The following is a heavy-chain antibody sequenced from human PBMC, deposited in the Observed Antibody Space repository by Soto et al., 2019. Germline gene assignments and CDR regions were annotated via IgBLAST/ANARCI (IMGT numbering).Heavy chain of an antibody. CDR1: GYTFTSYG. CDR3: ATVPIRQYCSGGSCPGDYFDY. J-gene: IGHJ4*02. CDR2: ISAYNGNT. D-gene: IGHD2-15*01. Sequence: GASVKVSCKASGYTFTSYGISWVRQAPGQGLEWMGWISAYNGNTNYAQKLQGRVTMTTDTSTSTAYMELRSLRSDDTAVYYCATVPIRQYCSGGSCPGDYFDYSRKGTLVTVSS. V-gene: IGHV1-18*01.